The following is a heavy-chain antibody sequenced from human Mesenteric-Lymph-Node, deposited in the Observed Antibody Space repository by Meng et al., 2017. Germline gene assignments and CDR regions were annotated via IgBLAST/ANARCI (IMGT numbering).Heavy chain of an antibody. V-gene: IGHV3-7*03. D-gene: IGHD5-12*01. CDR2: MNQDGSVK. CDR1: GFTFSNSW. CDR3: ANGYSPDY. J-gene: IGHJ4*02. Sequence: GGSLRLSCAASGFTFSNSWMAWLRQAPGKGLELVANMNQDGSVKNYVDSVKGRFAISRDNAKNSLYLQMNSLKVEDTAVYYCANGYSPDYWGQGTLVTVSS.